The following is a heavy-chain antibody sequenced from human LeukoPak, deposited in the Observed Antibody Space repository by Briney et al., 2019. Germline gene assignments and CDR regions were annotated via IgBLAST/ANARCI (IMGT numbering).Heavy chain of an antibody. CDR1: GFTFSSYA. J-gene: IGHJ4*02. D-gene: IGHD3-10*01. CDR2: ISYDGSNK. CDR3: AKPLYGSGSSCGY. Sequence: GGSLRLSCAASGFTFSSYAMHWVRQAPGKGLEWVAVISYDGSNKYYADSVKGRFTISRDNSKNTPYLQMNSLRAEDTAVYYCAKPLYGSGSSCGYWGQGTLVTVSS. V-gene: IGHV3-30-3*02.